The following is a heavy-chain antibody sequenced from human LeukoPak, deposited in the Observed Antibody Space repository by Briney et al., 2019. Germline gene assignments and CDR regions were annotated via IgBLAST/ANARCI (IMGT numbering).Heavy chain of an antibody. D-gene: IGHD6-13*01. CDR2: IYPGDSDT. J-gene: IGHJ6*02. CDR1: GYSFTSCW. V-gene: IGHV5-51*01. CDR3: ARHGRIAAAGTDYYYGMDV. Sequence: GESLKISCKGSGYSFTSCWIGWVRPMPGKGLEWMGIIYPGDSDTRYSPSFQGQVTISADKSISTAYLQWSSLKAPDTAMYYCARHGRIAAAGTDYYYGMDVWGQGTTVTVSS.